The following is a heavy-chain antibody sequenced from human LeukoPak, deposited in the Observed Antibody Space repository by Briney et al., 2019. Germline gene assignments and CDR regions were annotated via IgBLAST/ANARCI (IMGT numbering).Heavy chain of an antibody. Sequence: ASVKVSCKASGYTFTSYGISWVRQAPGQGLEWMGWISAYNGNTNYAQKLQGRVTMTTDTSTSTAYMELRSLRSDDTAVYYCARVYSYYDFWSGSDYYYGMDVWGQGTTVTVSS. CDR2: ISAYNGNT. CDR3: ARVYSYYDFWSGSDYYYGMDV. V-gene: IGHV1-18*01. CDR1: GYTFTSYG. J-gene: IGHJ6*02. D-gene: IGHD3-3*01.